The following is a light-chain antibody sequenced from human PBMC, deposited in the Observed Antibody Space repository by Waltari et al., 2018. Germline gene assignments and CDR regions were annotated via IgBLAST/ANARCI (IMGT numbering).Light chain of an antibody. J-gene: IGLJ6*01. V-gene: IGLV3-25*02. CDR2: MDD. Sequence: SSELTQPPSVSVSPGQTARITCSGEILTKKHGQWFQQKPGQAPILVIYMDDQRPSGFPERFSSSSSGTTLTLTISGAQAEDEAVYFCQSADVTANHPVFGSGTKLTVL. CDR3: QSADVTANHPV. CDR1: ILTKKH.